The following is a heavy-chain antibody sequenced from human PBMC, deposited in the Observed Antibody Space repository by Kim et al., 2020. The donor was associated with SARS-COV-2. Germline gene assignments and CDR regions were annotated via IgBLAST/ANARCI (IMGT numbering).Heavy chain of an antibody. V-gene: IGHV3-23*01. CDR1: GFTFSNYA. CDR3: ARYYGSTSSPWFDY. CDR2: ISGRGDNT. Sequence: GGSLRLSCAASGFTFSNYAMSWVRQAPGKGLEWVSTISGRGDNTYYADSVKGRFTISRDNSKNTLYLQMDSLRAEDTAVYYCARYYGSTSSPWFDYWGQGTLVTVSS. D-gene: IGHD2-2*01. J-gene: IGHJ4*02.